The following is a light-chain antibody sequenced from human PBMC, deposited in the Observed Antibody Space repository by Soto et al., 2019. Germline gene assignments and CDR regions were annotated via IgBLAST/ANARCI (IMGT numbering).Light chain of an antibody. J-gene: IGLJ2*01. Sequence: QSALTQPASVSGSPGQSITISCTGTSSDVGGYKYVSWYQQYPGKAPKLMIYEVSDRPSGVSNRFSGSKSANTASLTISGLQAEDEAEYYCSSHSSSSTLVFGGGTKLTVL. CDR1: SSDVGGYKY. CDR3: SSHSSSSTLV. CDR2: EVS. V-gene: IGLV2-14*01.